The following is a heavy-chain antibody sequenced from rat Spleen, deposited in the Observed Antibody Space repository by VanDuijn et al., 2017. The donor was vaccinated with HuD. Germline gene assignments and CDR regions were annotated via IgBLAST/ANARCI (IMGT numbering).Heavy chain of an antibody. CDR1: GFTFSTAW. CDR2: IKAKSNNYAT. D-gene: IGHD5-1*01. J-gene: IGHJ2*01. Sequence: EVQVLESGGGLVQPGNSLKLSCATSGFTFSTAWMYWYRQFPEKRLEWVARIKAKSNNYATDYTESVKGRFTISRDDSKSSVYLQMNSLKEEDTATYYCTTGLGARFDYWGQGVMVTVSS. V-gene: IGHV6-6*01. CDR3: TTGLGARFDY.